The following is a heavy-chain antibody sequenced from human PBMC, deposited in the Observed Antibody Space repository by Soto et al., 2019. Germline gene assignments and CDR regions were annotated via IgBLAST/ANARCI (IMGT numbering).Heavy chain of an antibody. V-gene: IGHV4-39*01. Sequence: QLQLQASGPGLVKPSETLSLTCTVSGGSISSGSYYWGWIRQTPGKGLEWIGSSYSSGNTNYNPSLKSRVTTSVDTSKNQFTLRVSSVTAADTAVYYCGRHENPPGGDDYWGQGTQVTVSS. CDR1: GGSISSGSYY. CDR3: GRHENPPGGDDY. J-gene: IGHJ4*02. CDR2: SYSSGNT. D-gene: IGHD3-16*01.